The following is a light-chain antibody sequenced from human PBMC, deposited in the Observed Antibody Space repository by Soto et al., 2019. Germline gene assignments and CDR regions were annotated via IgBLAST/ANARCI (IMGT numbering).Light chain of an antibody. Sequence: DIVMTQSPDSLAVSLGERATINCKSSQSVLYRSHNKNYLAWYQQKPGQPPKLLIYWASIRESGVPDRFSGSGSGTDFTLTISSLQAEDVAVYYCQQYYTTPFTFGPGTKVDIK. CDR3: QQYYTTPFT. J-gene: IGKJ3*01. V-gene: IGKV4-1*01. CDR1: QSVLYRSHNKNY. CDR2: WAS.